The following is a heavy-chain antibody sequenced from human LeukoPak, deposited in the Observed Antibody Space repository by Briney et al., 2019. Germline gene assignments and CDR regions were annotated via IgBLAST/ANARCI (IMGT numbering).Heavy chain of an antibody. D-gene: IGHD1-26*01. J-gene: IGHJ4*02. CDR2: IYYSGST. CDR3: AREGDSLFDY. Sequence: SETLPLTCTVSGGSISSYYWSWIRQPPGKGLEWIGYIYYSGSTNYNPSLKSRVTISVDTSKNQFSLKLSSVTAADTAVYYCAREGDSLFDYWGQGTLVTVSS. V-gene: IGHV4-59*01. CDR1: GGSISSYY.